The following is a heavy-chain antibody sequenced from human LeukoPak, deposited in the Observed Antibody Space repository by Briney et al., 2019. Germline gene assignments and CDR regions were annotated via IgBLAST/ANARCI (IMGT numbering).Heavy chain of an antibody. CDR1: GYTFTAYY. V-gene: IGHV1-2*02. J-gene: IGHJ5*02. Sequence: GASVKVSCTASGYTFTAYYIHWVRQAPGQGLEWMGWINPNTGGTNYAQKLQGGVTMTRDTSISTAYMELSSLRSDDTAVYYCATQPGAAGARGDWFDPWGQGTLVTVSS. D-gene: IGHD6-13*01. CDR3: ATQPGAAGARGDWFDP. CDR2: INPNTGGT.